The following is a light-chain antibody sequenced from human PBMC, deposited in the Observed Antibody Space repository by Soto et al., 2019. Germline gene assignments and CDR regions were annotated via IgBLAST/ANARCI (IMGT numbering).Light chain of an antibody. CDR2: DAS. J-gene: IGKJ4*01. Sequence: EIVMTQSPATLSVSPGERATLSCRASQSVNSNLAWYRQKPGQAPRLLISDASTRATGVPARFSGSGSGTEFTLTISRLQSEDSGIYYCQHYNFWPPLTFGGGTKVEIK. CDR3: QHYNFWPPLT. V-gene: IGKV3-15*01. CDR1: QSVNSN.